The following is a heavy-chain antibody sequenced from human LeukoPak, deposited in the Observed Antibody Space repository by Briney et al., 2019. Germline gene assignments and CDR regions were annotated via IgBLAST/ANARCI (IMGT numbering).Heavy chain of an antibody. CDR2: IKQDGSET. J-gene: IGHJ3*02. V-gene: IGHV3-7*01. CDR3: ARDGELGSPADAFDI. CDR1: GYTFRSYW. Sequence: GGSLRLSCAASGYTFRSYWMTWVRQYPGKGLEWVANIKQDGSETYYADSVKGRFTISRDNAKRSLYLQMNSLRAEDTAVYYCARDGELGSPADAFDIWGQGTMVTVSS. D-gene: IGHD1-26*01.